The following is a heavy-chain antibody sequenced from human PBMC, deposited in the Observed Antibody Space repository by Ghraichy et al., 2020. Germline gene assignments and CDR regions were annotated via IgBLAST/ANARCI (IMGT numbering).Heavy chain of an antibody. D-gene: IGHD3-22*01. V-gene: IGHV1-2*06. Sequence: ASVKVSCKASGYTFTGYYMHWVRQAPGQGLEWMGRINPNSGGTNYAQKFQGRVTMTRDTSISTAYMELSRLRSDDTAVYYCARSPYYDSSGYWGDYWGQGTLVTVSS. J-gene: IGHJ4*02. CDR2: INPNSGGT. CDR3: ARSPYYDSSGYWGDY. CDR1: GYTFTGYY.